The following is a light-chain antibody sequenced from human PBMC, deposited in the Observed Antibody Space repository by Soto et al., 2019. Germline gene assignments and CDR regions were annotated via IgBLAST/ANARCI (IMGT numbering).Light chain of an antibody. V-gene: IGKV1-5*01. Sequence: DIQMTQSPSTLSASVGDRVTITCRASQSISSWLDWYQQKPGKAPKLLIYDASSLESGVPSRFSGSGSGTEFTLNISSLQPDDFATYYCQQYNSYSPWTFGQGTKVEIK. J-gene: IGKJ1*01. CDR2: DAS. CDR1: QSISSW. CDR3: QQYNSYSPWT.